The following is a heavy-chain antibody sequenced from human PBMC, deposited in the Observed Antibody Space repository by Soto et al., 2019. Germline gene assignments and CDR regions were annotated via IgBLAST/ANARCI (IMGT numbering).Heavy chain of an antibody. Sequence: EVQLVESGGGLVLPGGSLRLSCAASGFTFSSYWMSWVRQAPGKGLEGVANIKQDGSEKYYVESVKGRFTISRDNAKNSLYLQMNSPRAEDTAGYYCWGSDYYFDYWGQGTLVTVSS. V-gene: IGHV3-7*03. CDR2: IKQDGSEK. CDR1: GFTFSSYW. J-gene: IGHJ4*02. D-gene: IGHD2-21*01. CDR3: WGSDYYFDY.